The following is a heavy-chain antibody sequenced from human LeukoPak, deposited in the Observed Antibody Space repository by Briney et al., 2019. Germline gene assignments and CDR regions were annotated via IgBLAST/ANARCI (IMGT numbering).Heavy chain of an antibody. CDR2: IYYSGST. Sequence: PSETLSLTCTVSGGSITSSTYYWGWIRQPPGKGLEWIGSIYYSGSTYYNPSLKSRVTISVDTSKNQFSLKLSSVTAADTAVCYCASDTNHYDYSGYPGLVYWGQGTQVTVSS. D-gene: IGHD3-22*01. J-gene: IGHJ4*02. CDR3: ASDTNHYDYSGYPGLVY. V-gene: IGHV4-39*01. CDR1: GGSITSSTYY.